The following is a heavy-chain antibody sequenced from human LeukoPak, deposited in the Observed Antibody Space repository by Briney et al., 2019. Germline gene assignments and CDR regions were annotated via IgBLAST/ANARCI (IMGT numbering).Heavy chain of an antibody. V-gene: IGHV7-4-1*02. D-gene: IGHD3-9*01. CDR2: INTNTGNP. J-gene: IGHJ4*02. Sequence: ASVKVFCKASGYTFTSYAMNWVRQAPGQGLEWMGWINTNTGNPTYAQGFTGRFVFSLDTSVSTAYLQISSLKAEDTAVYYCAREPRYTYDILTGLPFDYWGQGTLVTVSS. CDR1: GYTFTSYA. CDR3: AREPRYTYDILTGLPFDY.